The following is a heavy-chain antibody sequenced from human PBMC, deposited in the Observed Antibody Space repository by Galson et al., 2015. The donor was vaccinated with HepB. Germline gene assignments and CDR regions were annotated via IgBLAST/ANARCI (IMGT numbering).Heavy chain of an antibody. V-gene: IGHV3-21*06. Sequence: SLRLSCAASGFSFSSYTLNWVRQAPGKGLEWVSAISSAGTYIDYRDSVKGRFTISRDNAKNSLYLQMNNMRAEDTAVYFCARCLDEYSSGWYLGYWGRGALVSVSS. D-gene: IGHD6-19*01. CDR3: ARCLDEYSSGWYLGY. CDR1: GFSFSSYT. CDR2: ISSAGTYI. J-gene: IGHJ4*02.